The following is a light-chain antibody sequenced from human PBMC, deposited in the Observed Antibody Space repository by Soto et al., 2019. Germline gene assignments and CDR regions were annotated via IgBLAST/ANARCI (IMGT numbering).Light chain of an antibody. V-gene: IGLV2-14*01. CDR2: EVS. Sequence: SDLTPPASVSGSPGPSITISCTGTSSDVDNYKYVSWYQQHPRKAPQRMSYEVSHRPSGGSQRVSGSEAGNTASLTISGLRAEDETDYYCFSYTSSGTYGFGTGTKGTVL. J-gene: IGLJ1*01. CDR3: FSYTSSGTYG. CDR1: SSDVDNYKY.